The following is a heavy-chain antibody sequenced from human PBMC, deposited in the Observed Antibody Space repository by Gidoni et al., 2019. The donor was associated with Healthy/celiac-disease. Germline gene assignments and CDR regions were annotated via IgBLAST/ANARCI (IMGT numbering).Heavy chain of an antibody. Sequence: EVQLLESGGGLVQPGGSLRLSCAASGFTFSSYSMSWVRQAPGKGLGWVSAISGSGGSTYYADSVKGRFTISRDNSKNTLYLQMHSLRAEDTAVYYCAKLYSSSWYYFDYWGQGTLVTVSS. CDR1: GFTFSSYS. CDR3: AKLYSSSWYYFDY. V-gene: IGHV3-23*01. D-gene: IGHD6-13*01. CDR2: ISGSGGST. J-gene: IGHJ4*02.